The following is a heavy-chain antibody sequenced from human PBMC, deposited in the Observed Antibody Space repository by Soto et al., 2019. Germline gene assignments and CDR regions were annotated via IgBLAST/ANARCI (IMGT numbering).Heavy chain of an antibody. J-gene: IGHJ6*02. D-gene: IGHD2-15*01. CDR3: ARGGFIGPGGMDV. Sequence: EVQLVESGGGLVQPGGSLRLSCAASGFTFSSYWMSWVRQAPGKGLEWVANIKQDGSEKYYVDSVKGRFTISRDNAKNPLYLEKKRLGGGETAGEYWARGGFIGPGGMDVWGQGTTVTVSS. CDR1: GFTFSSYW. CDR2: IKQDGSEK. V-gene: IGHV3-7*03.